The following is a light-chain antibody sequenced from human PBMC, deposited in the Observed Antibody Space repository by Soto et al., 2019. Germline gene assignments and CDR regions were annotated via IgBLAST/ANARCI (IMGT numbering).Light chain of an antibody. CDR1: QSDGSNY. Sequence: DIVLTQSPGTLSLSPGDRATLSCRASQSDGSNYLAWYQQKPGQAPRLLIYGTSSRAAGIPDRFTGSGSGTDVTLTISRLEPEDFAVYYCQRDDNSSWTFGPGTKVESK. J-gene: IGKJ1*01. CDR2: GTS. CDR3: QRDDNSSWT. V-gene: IGKV3-20*01.